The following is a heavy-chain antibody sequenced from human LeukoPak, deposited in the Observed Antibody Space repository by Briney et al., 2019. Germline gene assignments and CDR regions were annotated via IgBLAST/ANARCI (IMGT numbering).Heavy chain of an antibody. CDR2: MNPNSGNT. J-gene: IGHJ6*03. CDR1: GYTLTNYD. Sequence: ASVKVSCKASGYTLTNYDINWVRQATGQGLEWMGWMNPNSGNTGYAQKFQGRVTITRNTSISTAYMELSSLRSEDMAVYYCARGGYFYYMDVWGKGTTVTVSS. V-gene: IGHV1-8*03. CDR3: ARGGYFYYMDV.